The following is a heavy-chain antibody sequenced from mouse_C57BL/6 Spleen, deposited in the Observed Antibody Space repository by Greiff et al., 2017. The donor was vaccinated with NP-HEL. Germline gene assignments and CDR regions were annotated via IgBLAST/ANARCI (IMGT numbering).Heavy chain of an antibody. CDR2: ISYDGSN. J-gene: IGHJ4*01. Sequence: EVKLEESGPGLVKPSQSLSLTCSVTGYSITSGYYWNWIRQFPGNKLEWMGYISYDGSNNYNPSLKNRISITRDTSKNQFFLKLNSVTTEDTATYYCARWGFPHYYAMDYWGQGTSVTVSS. CDR3: ARWGFPHYYAMDY. CDR1: GYSITSGYY. V-gene: IGHV3-6*01.